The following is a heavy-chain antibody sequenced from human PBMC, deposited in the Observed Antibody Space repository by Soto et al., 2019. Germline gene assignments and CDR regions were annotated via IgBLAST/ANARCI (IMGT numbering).Heavy chain of an antibody. CDR2: LYWDDDK. CDR1: GFSLSTSGVG. Sequence: QITLKESGPTLVKPTQTLTLTCTFSGFSLSTSGVGVGWIRQPPGKALEWLALLYWDDDKRYNPSLKSRLTITKGPSKDQVVLTVTDVDPMDTATYYCAHSLGYSSGCCDYWGQGTLVTVSS. J-gene: IGHJ4*02. D-gene: IGHD6-19*01. V-gene: IGHV2-5*02. CDR3: AHSLGYSSGCCDY.